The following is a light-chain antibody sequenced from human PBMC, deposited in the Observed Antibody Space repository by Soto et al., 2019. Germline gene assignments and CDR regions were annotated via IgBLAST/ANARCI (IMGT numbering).Light chain of an antibody. CDR3: QQYFHAPIM. CDR2: WAS. J-gene: IGKJ5*01. CDR1: QSLFYSSNNRDY. V-gene: IGKV4-1*01. Sequence: DIVMTQSPDSLAVSLGERATINCKSSQSLFYSSNNRDYLAWYQQKPGQSPKLVMYWASSRESGVPDRFSGGGTGTDFTLAITSLQAEDVAVYYCQQYFHAPIMFGQGTRLEIK.